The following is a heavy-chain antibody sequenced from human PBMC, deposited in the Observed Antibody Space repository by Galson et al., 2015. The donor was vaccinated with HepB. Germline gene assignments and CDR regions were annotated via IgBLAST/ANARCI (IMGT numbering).Heavy chain of an antibody. V-gene: IGHV4-34*01. Sequence: SETLSLTCAIYGGSFRGNYWSWIRQPPRKGLEWIGEINHSGSTNYNPSLKSRVTISLDTSKKQFSLKLRSVTAADTAVYYCAGYSSAWASFDFWGQGTLVTVSS. CDR2: INHSGST. CDR1: GGSFRGNY. J-gene: IGHJ4*02. D-gene: IGHD6-19*01. CDR3: AGYSSAWASFDF.